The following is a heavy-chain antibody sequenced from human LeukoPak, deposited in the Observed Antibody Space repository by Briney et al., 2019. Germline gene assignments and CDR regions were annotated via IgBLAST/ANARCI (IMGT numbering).Heavy chain of an antibody. CDR3: ARGPHYYDSSGYSRPASYYYYYYGMDV. J-gene: IGHJ6*02. CDR2: INHSGST. Sequence: SETLSLTCAVYGGSFSGYYWSWIRQPPGKGLEWIGEINHSGSTNYNPSLKSRVTISVDTSKNQFSLKLSSVTAADTAVYYCARGPHYYDSSGYSRPASYYYYYYGMDVWGQGTTVTVSS. D-gene: IGHD3-22*01. V-gene: IGHV4-34*01. CDR1: GGSFSGYY.